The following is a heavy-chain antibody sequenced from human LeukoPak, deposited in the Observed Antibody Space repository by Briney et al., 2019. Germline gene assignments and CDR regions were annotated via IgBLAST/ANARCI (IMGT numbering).Heavy chain of an antibody. CDR2: ISGSGGST. CDR1: GFTFSSYA. D-gene: IGHD2-2*01. J-gene: IGHJ5*02. V-gene: IGHV3-23*01. CDR3: AKGLWSIRTTCYDFWFDP. Sequence: GGSLRLSCAASGFTFSSYAMSWVRQAPWKGLEWVSAISGSGGSTYYADSVKGRFTISRDNSKNTLYLQMNSLRAEDTAVYYCAKGLWSIRTTCYDFWFDPWGQGTLVTVSS.